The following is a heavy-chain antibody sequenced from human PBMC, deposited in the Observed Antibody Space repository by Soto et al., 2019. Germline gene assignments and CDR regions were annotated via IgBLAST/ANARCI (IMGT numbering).Heavy chain of an antibody. CDR2: IYPGDSDT. J-gene: IGHJ5*02. CDR1: GYSFTSYW. CDR3: ARLIYGSSSAGYWFDP. Sequence: PAESLKISCKGSGYSFTSYWIGGVRQMPWKGLEWMGIIYPGDSDTRYSPSFQGQVTISADKSISTAYLQWSSLKASDTAMYYCARLIYGSSSAGYWFDPWGQGTVVTVSS. D-gene: IGHD3-10*01. V-gene: IGHV5-51*01.